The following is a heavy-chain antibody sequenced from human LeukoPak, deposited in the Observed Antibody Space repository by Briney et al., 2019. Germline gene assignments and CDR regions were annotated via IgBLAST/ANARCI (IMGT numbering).Heavy chain of an antibody. CDR1: GGSFSSYY. Sequence: SETLSLTCAVYGGSFSSYYWSWIRQPPGKGLEWIGYIYYSGSTNYNPSLKSRVTISVDTSKNQFSLKLSSVTAADTAVYYCARWYYDFWSGSWFDPWGQGTLVTVSS. CDR3: ARWYYDFWSGSWFDP. CDR2: IYYSGST. V-gene: IGHV4-59*08. J-gene: IGHJ5*02. D-gene: IGHD3-3*01.